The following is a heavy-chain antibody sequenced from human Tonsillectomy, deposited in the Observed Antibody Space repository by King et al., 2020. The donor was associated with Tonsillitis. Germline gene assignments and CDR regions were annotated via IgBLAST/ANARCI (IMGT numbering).Heavy chain of an antibody. CDR2: ISGSGGTT. V-gene: IGHV3-23*04. J-gene: IGHJ4*02. CDR3: AKEVLCFGDSEDY. Sequence: VQLVESGGGLVQPGGSLRLSCAASGFTFSTSPMSWVRQAPGKGLEWVSAISGSGGTTYYENSVKDRVTISRDNSKNTLYLQMNSLRAEDTAVFYCAKEVLCFGDSEDYWGQGTLVSVSS. CDR1: GFTFSTSP. D-gene: IGHD3-10*01.